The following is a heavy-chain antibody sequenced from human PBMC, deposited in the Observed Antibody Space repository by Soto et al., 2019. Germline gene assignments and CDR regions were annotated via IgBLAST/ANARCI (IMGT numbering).Heavy chain of an antibody. CDR1: GGSFSGYF. D-gene: IGHD3-10*01. Sequence: QVQLQQWGAGLLKPSETLSLTCAVYGGSFSGYFWSWIRQPPGKGLEWIGEINYDGSTNYNPSLKSRATISLETFKKQVSLRLTSVTAADTAVYYCARAHFYGSGSMGGFDYWGQGRLVTVSS. J-gene: IGHJ4*02. CDR3: ARAHFYGSGSMGGFDY. CDR2: INYDGST. V-gene: IGHV4-34*01.